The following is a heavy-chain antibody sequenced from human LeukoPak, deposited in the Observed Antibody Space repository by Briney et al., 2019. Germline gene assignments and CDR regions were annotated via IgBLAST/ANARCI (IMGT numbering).Heavy chain of an antibody. J-gene: IGHJ6*03. V-gene: IGHV3-20*01. D-gene: IGHD3-9*01. Sequence: PGGSLRLSCAASGFTFDDYGMSWVRQAPGKGLEWVSGINWNGGSTGYADSVKGRFTISRDNAKNSLYLQMNSLRAEDTALYHCAREGQLRYFDWLPAPHSNYMDVWGKGTTVTISS. CDR2: INWNGGST. CDR3: AREGQLRYFDWLPAPHSNYMDV. CDR1: GFTFDDYG.